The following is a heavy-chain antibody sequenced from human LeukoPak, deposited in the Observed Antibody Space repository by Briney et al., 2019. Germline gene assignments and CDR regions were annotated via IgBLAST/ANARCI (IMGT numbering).Heavy chain of an antibody. D-gene: IGHD1-14*01. V-gene: IGHV3-7*01. CDR1: GFTFSSYW. Sequence: GGSLRLSCAASGFTFSSYWMSWVRQAPGKGLEWVANIKQDGSEKYYVDSVKGRFTISRDNAKNSLYLQMNSLRVEDTAVYYCARVYRSYSFDAFDIWGQGTMVTVSS. CDR2: IKQDGSEK. J-gene: IGHJ3*02. CDR3: ARVYRSYSFDAFDI.